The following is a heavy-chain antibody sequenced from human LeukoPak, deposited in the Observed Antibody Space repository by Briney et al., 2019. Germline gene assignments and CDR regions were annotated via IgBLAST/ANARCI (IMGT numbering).Heavy chain of an antibody. CDR1: GGSISSYF. Sequence: PSETLSLTCTVSGGSISSYFWSWIRQPPGKGLEWIGEINHSGSTNYNPSLKSRVTISVDTSKNQFSLKVSSVTAADTAVYYCARRIAARPRGYWFDPWGQGTLVTVSS. CDR2: INHSGST. J-gene: IGHJ5*02. CDR3: ARRIAARPRGYWFDP. D-gene: IGHD6-6*01. V-gene: IGHV4-34*01.